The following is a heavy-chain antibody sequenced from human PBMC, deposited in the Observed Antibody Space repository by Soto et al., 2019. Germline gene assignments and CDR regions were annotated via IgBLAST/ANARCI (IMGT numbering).Heavy chain of an antibody. D-gene: IGHD3-22*01. CDR3: AKDRRDSSGTCSRCFGMDV. Sequence: QVQLMESGGSVLQPGRSLRLSCAASGFHFSSYGMHWVRQAPGKGLEWVTIISNDGSIQYYGDSVKGRFTVSRDNSKNTLFLEMNSLTAEDTATYYCAKDRRDSSGTCSRCFGMDVWGQGTTVTVSS. CDR1: GFHFSSYG. CDR2: ISNDGSIQ. V-gene: IGHV3-30*18. J-gene: IGHJ6*02.